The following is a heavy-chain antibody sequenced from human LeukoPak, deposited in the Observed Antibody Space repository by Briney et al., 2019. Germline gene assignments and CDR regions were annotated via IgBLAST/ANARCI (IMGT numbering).Heavy chain of an antibody. V-gene: IGHV3-7*05. CDR3: AGHAGTRSSSGWYLGYYFDY. D-gene: IGHD6-19*01. J-gene: IGHJ4*02. CDR2: IKQDGSEK. CDR1: GFTFSSSW. Sequence: GGSLRPSCAASGFTFSSSWLTWVRQAPGKGLEWVANIKQDGSEKYYVDSVKGRFTISKNNAKNSVFVQMNSLRADDTAVYYCAGHAGTRSSSGWYLGYYFDYWGQGTLVTVSS.